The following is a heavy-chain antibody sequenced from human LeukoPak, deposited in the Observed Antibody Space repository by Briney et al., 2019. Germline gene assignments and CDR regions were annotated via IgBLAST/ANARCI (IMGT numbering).Heavy chain of an antibody. Sequence: ASVKVSCKASGYTFTTYGISWVRQAPGQGLEWMGWISAYNGNTNYAQKFQGRVTMTRDTSISTAYMELSRLRSDDTAVYYCARVHYDSSGYYDYWGQGTLVTVSS. V-gene: IGHV1-18*01. J-gene: IGHJ4*02. CDR3: ARVHYDSSGYYDY. D-gene: IGHD3-22*01. CDR1: GYTFTTYG. CDR2: ISAYNGNT.